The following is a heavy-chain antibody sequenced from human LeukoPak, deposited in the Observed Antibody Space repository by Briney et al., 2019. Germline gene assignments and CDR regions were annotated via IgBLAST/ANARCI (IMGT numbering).Heavy chain of an antibody. Sequence: SVKVSCKASGYTFTSYYMHWVRQAPGQGLEWMGIINPSGGSTNYAQKLQGRVTMTRDTSTSTVYLELSSLSSRDTAGHFWARDKDCDDSSGLYYFDYWGQGTLVTVSS. CDR2: INPSGGST. CDR3: ARDKDCDDSSGLYYFDY. CDR1: GYTFTSYY. D-gene: IGHD3-22*01. J-gene: IGHJ4*02. V-gene: IGHV1-46*01.